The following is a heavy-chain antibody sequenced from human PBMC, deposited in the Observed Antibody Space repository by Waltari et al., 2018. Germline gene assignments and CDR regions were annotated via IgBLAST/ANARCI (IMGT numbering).Heavy chain of an antibody. CDR1: GFTFSNYR. CDR3: AQIGGSALDV. CDR2: IKQDGRVE. V-gene: IGHV3-7*01. J-gene: IGHJ6*04. Sequence: EVQLVESGGGLVQRGGSLRLSCAASGFTFSNYRMSWVRQAPGKGPEWVANIKQDGRVEDYVDSVKGRFTISRDNAKNSLYLQMNSLRADDTALYYCAQIGGSALDVWGKGTTVTVSS. D-gene: IGHD2-15*01.